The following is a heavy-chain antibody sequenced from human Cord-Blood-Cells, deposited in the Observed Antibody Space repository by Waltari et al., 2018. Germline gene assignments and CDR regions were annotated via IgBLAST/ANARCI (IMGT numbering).Heavy chain of an antibody. V-gene: IGHV1-69*01. J-gene: IGHJ5*02. CDR2: IIPIFGTA. D-gene: IGHD3-3*01. CDR1: GGTFSSYA. CDR3: ARMYYDFWSGYYTGYWFDP. Sequence: QVQLVQSGAEVKKPGSSVKVSCKASGGTFSSYAISWVRQAPGQGLEWMGEIIPIFGTANYAQKFQGRVTITADESTSTAYMELSSLRSEDTAVYYCARMYYDFWSGYYTGYWFDPWGQGTLVTVSS.